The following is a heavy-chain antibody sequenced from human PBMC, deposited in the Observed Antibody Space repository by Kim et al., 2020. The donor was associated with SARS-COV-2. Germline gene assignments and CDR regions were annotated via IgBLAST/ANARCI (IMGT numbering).Heavy chain of an antibody. CDR3: ARSGTYGDYYGY. J-gene: IGHJ4*02. D-gene: IGHD4-17*01. V-gene: IGHV1-3*01. Sequence: KYAQKFQGRVTITRDTSASTAYMELSSLRSEDTAVYYCARSGTYGDYYGYWGQGTLVTVSS.